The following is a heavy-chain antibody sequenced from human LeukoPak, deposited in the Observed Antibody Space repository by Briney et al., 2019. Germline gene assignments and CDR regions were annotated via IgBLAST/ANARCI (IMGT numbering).Heavy chain of an antibody. CDR2: ISAYNGNT. V-gene: IGHV1-18*01. J-gene: IGHJ4*02. CDR1: GYTFTSYG. D-gene: IGHD3-10*01. CDR3: ARVQDTMVRGVITPNFDY. Sequence: ASVKVSCKASGYTFTSYGISWVRQAPGQRLEWMGWISAYNGNTNYAQKLQGRVTMTTDTSTSTAYMELRSLRSDDTAVYYCARVQDTMVRGVITPNFDYWGQGTLVTVSS.